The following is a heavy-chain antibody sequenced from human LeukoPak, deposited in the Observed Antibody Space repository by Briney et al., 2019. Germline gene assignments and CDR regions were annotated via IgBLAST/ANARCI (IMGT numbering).Heavy chain of an antibody. D-gene: IGHD5-18*01. CDR3: ARARGYSYGTFDY. CDR1: GGTFSSYA. Sequence: ASVKVSCKASGGTFSSYAISWVRQAPGQGLEWMGRINPNSGGTNYAQKFQGRVTMTRDTSISTAYMELSRLRSDDTAVYYCARARGYSYGTFDYWGQGTLVTVSS. CDR2: INPNSGGT. J-gene: IGHJ4*02. V-gene: IGHV1-2*06.